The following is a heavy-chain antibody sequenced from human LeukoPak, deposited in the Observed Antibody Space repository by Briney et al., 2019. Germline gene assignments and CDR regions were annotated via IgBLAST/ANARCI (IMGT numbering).Heavy chain of an antibody. CDR2: IYYSGST. Sequence: PSETLSLTCTVSGGSISSSSYYWGWIRQPPGKGLEWIGSIYYSGSTNYNPSLKSRVTISVDTSKNQFSLKLSSVTAADTAVYYCARLSSGWYYNNWGQGTLVTVSS. J-gene: IGHJ4*02. CDR1: GGSISSSSYY. D-gene: IGHD6-19*01. CDR3: ARLSSGWYYNN. V-gene: IGHV4-39*07.